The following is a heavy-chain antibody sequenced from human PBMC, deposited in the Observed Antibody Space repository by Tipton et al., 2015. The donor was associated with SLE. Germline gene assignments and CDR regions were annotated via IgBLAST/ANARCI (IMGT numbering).Heavy chain of an antibody. CDR3: ARDLRTIYGSGSYYNEPGY. D-gene: IGHD3-10*01. V-gene: IGHV3-48*01. CDR2: ISSSSSTI. J-gene: IGHJ4*02. Sequence: SLRLSCAASGFTFSSYSMNWVRQAPGKGLEWVSYISSSSSTIYYADSVKGRFTISRDNAKNTLYLQMNSLRAEDTAVYYCARDLRTIYGSGSYYNEPGYWGQGTLVTVSS. CDR1: GFTFSSYS.